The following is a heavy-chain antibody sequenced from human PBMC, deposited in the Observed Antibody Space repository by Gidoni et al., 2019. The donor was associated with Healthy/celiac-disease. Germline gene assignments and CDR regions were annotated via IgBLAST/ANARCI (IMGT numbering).Heavy chain of an antibody. CDR1: GFTFSSYW. CDR3: ARVRGLFWSGYSDY. J-gene: IGHJ4*02. V-gene: IGHV3-7*01. CDR2: INQDGRGE. Sequence: EVQLVESGGGLVQPGGSLRLSCAASGFTFSSYWMSWVRQAPGKGLEWVANINQDGRGEYYVDSVKGRFTISRDNAKNSLYLQMNSLRAEDTAVYYCARVRGLFWSGYSDYWGQGTLVTVSS. D-gene: IGHD3-3*01.